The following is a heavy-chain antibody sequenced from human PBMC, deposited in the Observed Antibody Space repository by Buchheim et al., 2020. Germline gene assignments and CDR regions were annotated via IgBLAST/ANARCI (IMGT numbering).Heavy chain of an antibody. J-gene: IGHJ4*02. Sequence: QVQLVQSGREVKKPGASVKVSCKASGYTLSSYGLAWVRQAPGQGPEWMGWSSSHNGSPKYAQKFQGRVTMTTDKYTNTANMELRSLRSDDTAVYYCARDTRGPIFGVVKGFDYWGQGTL. CDR1: GYTLSSYG. V-gene: IGHV1-18*04. CDR3: ARDTRGPIFGVVKGFDY. CDR2: SSSHNGSP. D-gene: IGHD3-3*01.